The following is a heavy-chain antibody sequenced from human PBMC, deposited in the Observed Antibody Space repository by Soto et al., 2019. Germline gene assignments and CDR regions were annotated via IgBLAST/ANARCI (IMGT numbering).Heavy chain of an antibody. CDR3: ARGLGGYDFDY. Sequence: QVQLQQWGAGLLKPSETLSLTCAVYGGSFSGYYWSWIRQPPGKGLEWIGEINHSGSTNYNPSLKSXXPXSXXASNDQFSLKLSSVTAADPAVYYGARGLGGYDFDYWGQGTLVTVSS. CDR2: INHSGST. CDR1: GGSFSGYY. D-gene: IGHD5-12*01. J-gene: IGHJ4*02. V-gene: IGHV4-34*01.